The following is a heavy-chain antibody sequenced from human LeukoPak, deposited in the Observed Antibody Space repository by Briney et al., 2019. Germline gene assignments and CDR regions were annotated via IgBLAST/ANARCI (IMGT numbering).Heavy chain of an antibody. D-gene: IGHD3-10*01. V-gene: IGHV4-31*03. J-gene: IGHJ6*04. CDR3: ARIPGGDGSDYYYYGMDV. CDR1: GGSISSGGYY. Sequence: SQTLSLTCTVSGGSISSGGYYWSWIRQHPGKGLEWIGYIYYSGSNNYNPSLKSRVTISVDTSKNQFSLKLSSVTAADTAVYYCARIPGGDGSDYYYYGMDVWGKGTTVTVSS. CDR2: IYYSGSN.